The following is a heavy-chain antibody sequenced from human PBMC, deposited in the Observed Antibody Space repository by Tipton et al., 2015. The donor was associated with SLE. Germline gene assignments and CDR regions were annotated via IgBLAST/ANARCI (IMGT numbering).Heavy chain of an antibody. CDR1: GYSFTNNW. Sequence: QLVQSGAEVKKPGESLKISCKGSGYSFTNNWVGWVRQMPGKGLEWMGSIYPGNSDTRYSPSFQGQVTISADKSISTAYLQWSSLTASDTAMYFCARWDYYGGRRRRVEIWRQGTRVSGAS. V-gene: IGHV5-51*01. J-gene: IGHJ3*02. CDR3: ARWDYYGGRRRRVEI. CDR2: IYPGNSDT. D-gene: IGHD4-23*01.